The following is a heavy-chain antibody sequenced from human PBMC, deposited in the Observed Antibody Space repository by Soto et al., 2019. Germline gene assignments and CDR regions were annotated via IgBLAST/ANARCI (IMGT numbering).Heavy chain of an antibody. CDR2: IIPIFGTA. CDR1: GGTFISYA. D-gene: IGHD3-10*01. Sequence: QVQLVQSGAEVKKPGSSVKVSCKASGGTFISYAISWVRQAPGQGLEGMGGIIPIFGTANYAQKFQGRVTITADESTSTAYMELSSLRSEDTAVYYCARDAPWGSGSYTLDYWGQGTLVTVSS. J-gene: IGHJ4*02. CDR3: ARDAPWGSGSYTLDY. V-gene: IGHV1-69*01.